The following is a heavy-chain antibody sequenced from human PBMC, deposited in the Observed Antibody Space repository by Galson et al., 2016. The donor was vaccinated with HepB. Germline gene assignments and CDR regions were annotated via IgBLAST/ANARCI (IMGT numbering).Heavy chain of an antibody. CDR1: GSTLTESS. CDR3: ATDWNVDY. Sequence: SVKVSCKVSGSTLTESSVHWVRQAPGNGLVWMGGFDPEENETVYAHKFQGSVIVTEDTSTETAFTELRSLTAEDTAVYYCATDWNVDYWGQGTLVSVSS. CDR2: FDPEENET. D-gene: IGHD1-1*01. J-gene: IGHJ4*02. V-gene: IGHV1-24*01.